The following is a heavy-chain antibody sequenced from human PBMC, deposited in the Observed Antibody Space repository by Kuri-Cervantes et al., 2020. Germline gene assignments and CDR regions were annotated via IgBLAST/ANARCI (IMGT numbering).Heavy chain of an antibody. CDR1: GFTFDDYA. D-gene: IGHD6-13*01. CDR3: AKGGSSSSWENWYFDL. Sequence: GGSLRLSCAASGFTFDDYAMHWVRQAPGKGLEWVSGISWNSGSIGYADSVKGRFTISRDNAKNSLYLQMNSLRAEDTALYYCAKGGSSSSWENWYFDLWGRGTQVTVSS. J-gene: IGHJ2*01. CDR2: ISWNSGSI. V-gene: IGHV3-9*01.